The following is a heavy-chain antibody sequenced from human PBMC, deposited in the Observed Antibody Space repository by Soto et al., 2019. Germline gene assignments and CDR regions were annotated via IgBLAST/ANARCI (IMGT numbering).Heavy chain of an antibody. Sequence: LSLTCTVSGGSISSSSYYWGWIRQPPGKGLEWIGSIYYSGSTYYNPSLKSRVTISVDTSKNQFSLKLSSVTAADTAVYYCARPGATADLYYFDYWGQGTLVTVSS. CDR3: ARPGATADLYYFDY. V-gene: IGHV4-39*01. CDR2: IYYSGST. J-gene: IGHJ4*02. CDR1: GGSISSSSYY. D-gene: IGHD1-26*01.